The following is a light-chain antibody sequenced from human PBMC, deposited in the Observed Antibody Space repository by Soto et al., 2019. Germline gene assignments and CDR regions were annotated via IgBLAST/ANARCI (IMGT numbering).Light chain of an antibody. V-gene: IGLV2-14*01. Sequence: QSALTPPASLSGSPGQSITISCTGTSSDIGAYDYVSWYQQHPGKAPKLMISEVNNRPSGVSNRFSGSKSGNTAYLTISGLQVEDEAEYFCFSFITTSTHVFGTGTKVTVL. CDR2: EVN. CDR1: SSDIGAYDY. J-gene: IGLJ1*01. CDR3: FSFITTSTHV.